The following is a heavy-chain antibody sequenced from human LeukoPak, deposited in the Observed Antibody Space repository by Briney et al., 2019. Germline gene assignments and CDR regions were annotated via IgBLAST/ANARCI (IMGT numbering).Heavy chain of an antibody. Sequence: GGSLRLSCTASGFTFGDYAMSWVRQAPGKGLEWVGFIRSKAYGGTTEHAASVKGRFTISRDDSKSIAYLQMNSLKTEDTAVYYCTRVRLWFGELSSFDYWGQGTLVTVSS. V-gene: IGHV3-49*04. D-gene: IGHD3-10*01. CDR1: GFTFGDYA. CDR3: TRVRLWFGELSSFDY. J-gene: IGHJ4*02. CDR2: IRSKAYGGTT.